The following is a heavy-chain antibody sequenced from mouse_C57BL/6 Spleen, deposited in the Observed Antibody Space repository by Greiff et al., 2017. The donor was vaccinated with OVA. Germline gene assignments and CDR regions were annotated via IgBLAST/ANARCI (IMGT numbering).Heavy chain of an antibody. CDR3: VYDGYYAFDY. CDR1: GYTFTSYW. J-gene: IGHJ2*01. V-gene: IGHV1-64*01. CDR2: IHPNSGST. Sequence: QVQLQQSGAELVKPGASVKLSCKASGYTFTSYWMHWVKQRPGQGLEWIGMIHPNSGSTNYNEKFKSKATLTVDKSSSTAYMQLSSLTSEDSAVYYCVYDGYYAFDYWGQGTTLTVSS. D-gene: IGHD2-3*01.